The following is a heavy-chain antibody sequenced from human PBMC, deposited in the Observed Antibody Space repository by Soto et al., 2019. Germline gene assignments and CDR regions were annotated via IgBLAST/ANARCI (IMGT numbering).Heavy chain of an antibody. J-gene: IGHJ6*02. CDR1: GGTFRSYA. D-gene: IGHD1-26*01. CDR3: ASSESGSYDGLIKYGMDV. CDR2: IIPIFGTA. V-gene: IGHV1-69*13. Sequence: ASVKVSCKASGGTFRSYAISWVRQAPGQGLEWMGGIIPIFGTANYAQKFQGRVTITADESTSTAYMELSSLRSEDTAVYYCASSESGSYDGLIKYGMDVWGQGTTVTVSS.